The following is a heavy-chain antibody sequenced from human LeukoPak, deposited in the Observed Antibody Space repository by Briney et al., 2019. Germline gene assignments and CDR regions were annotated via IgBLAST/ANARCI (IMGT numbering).Heavy chain of an antibody. CDR2: IYYSGST. V-gene: IGHV4-31*03. Sequence: PSQTLSLTCTVSGGSISSGGYYWSWIRQHPGKGLEWIGYIYYSGSTYYNPSLKSRVTISVDTSKNQFSLKLSSVTAADTAVYYCARAHLSEPPFDHWVQGTLVTVSS. CDR1: GGSISSGGYY. CDR3: ARAHLSEPPFDH. J-gene: IGHJ4*02. D-gene: IGHD1-14*01.